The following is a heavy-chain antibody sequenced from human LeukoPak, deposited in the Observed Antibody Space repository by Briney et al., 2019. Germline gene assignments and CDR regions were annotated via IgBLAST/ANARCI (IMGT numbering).Heavy chain of an antibody. CDR1: GYTFTSHG. V-gene: IGHV1-18*04. CDR3: ARAPLWFGESRGPFDY. D-gene: IGHD3-10*01. Sequence: GASVKVSCKASGYTFTSHGISWVRQAPGQGLERMGWISAYNGNTNYAQKLQGRVTMTTDTSTSTAYMELRSLRSDDTAVYYCARAPLWFGESRGPFDYWGQGTLVTVSS. CDR2: ISAYNGNT. J-gene: IGHJ4*02.